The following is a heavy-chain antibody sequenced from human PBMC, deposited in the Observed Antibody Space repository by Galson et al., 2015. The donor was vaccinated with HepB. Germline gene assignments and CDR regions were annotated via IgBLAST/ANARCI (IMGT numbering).Heavy chain of an antibody. Sequence: PALVKPTQTLSLTCTFSGFSLNTPGVGVGWIRQPPGKALEWLALIFWDDDKRYSPSLKSRLTITKDTSKNQVVLTMTNMDPVDTATYFCAHREDGNAFDMWGPGTLVPVSS. V-gene: IGHV2-5*02. CDR1: GFSLNTPGVG. D-gene: IGHD2-15*01. CDR3: AHREDGNAFDM. J-gene: IGHJ3*02. CDR2: IFWDDDK.